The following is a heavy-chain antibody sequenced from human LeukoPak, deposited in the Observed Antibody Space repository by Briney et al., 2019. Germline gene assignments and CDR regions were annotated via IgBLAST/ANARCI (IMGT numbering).Heavy chain of an antibody. D-gene: IGHD5-24*01. CDR1: GYTFTDYT. J-gene: IGHJ4*02. V-gene: IGHV1-18*01. CDR2: IRAYNGNT. Sequence: GASVKVSCKASGYTFTDYTITWVRQAPGQGLERMGWIRAYNGNTNYVQRLQGRVTMTTDTSTSTAYMELRSLTSDDTAVYYCARRDDYYDYWGQGTLVTVSS. CDR3: ARRDDYYDY.